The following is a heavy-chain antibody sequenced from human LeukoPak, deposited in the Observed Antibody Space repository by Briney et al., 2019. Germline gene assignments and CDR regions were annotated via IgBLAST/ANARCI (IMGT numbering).Heavy chain of an antibody. J-gene: IGHJ4*02. CDR3: TRDLGQWLLQGIFFDY. CDR1: GYTFTGYY. V-gene: IGHV1-2*02. CDR2: INPNSGGT. D-gene: IGHD5-12*01. Sequence: ASVKVSCKASGYTFTGYYVHWVRQAPGQGLEWMGWINPNSGGTNYAQKFQGRVTMTRDTSISTAYMELSRLRSDDTAVYYCTRDLGQWLLQGIFFDYWGQGTLVTVSS.